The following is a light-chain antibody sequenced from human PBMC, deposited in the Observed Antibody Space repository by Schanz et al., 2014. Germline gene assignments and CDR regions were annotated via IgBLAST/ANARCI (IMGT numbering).Light chain of an antibody. V-gene: IGLV1-47*01. J-gene: IGLJ3*02. CDR3: AAWADSLSGWV. CDR1: SSNIGNNS. Sequence: QSVLTQQPSASGTPGQRVTISCSGSSSNIGNNSVHWYQHLPGTAPKLLIYGSNERPSGVPDRFSGSRSGTSASLAISGLRSEDEADYICAAWADSLSGWVFGGGTKLTVL. CDR2: GSN.